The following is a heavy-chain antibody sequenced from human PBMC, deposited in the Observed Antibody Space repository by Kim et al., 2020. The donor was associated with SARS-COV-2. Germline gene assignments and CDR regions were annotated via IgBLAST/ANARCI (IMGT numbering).Heavy chain of an antibody. V-gene: IGHV4-59*01. CDR2: IYYSGST. D-gene: IGHD5-18*01. CDR1: GGSISSYY. J-gene: IGHJ4*02. CDR3: ASRGRGYSYGYGFDY. Sequence: SETLSLTCTVSGGSISSYYWSWIRQPPGKGLEWIGYIYYSGSTNYNPSLKSRVTISVDTSKNQFSLKLSSVTAADTAVYYCASRGRGYSYGYGFDYWGQGTLVTVSS.